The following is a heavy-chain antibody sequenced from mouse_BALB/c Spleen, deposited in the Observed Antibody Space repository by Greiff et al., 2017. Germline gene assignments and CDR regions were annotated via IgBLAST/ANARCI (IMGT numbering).Heavy chain of an antibody. J-gene: IGHJ4*01. CDR2: ISSGGSYT. CDR3: ARNGNSSYAMDY. V-gene: IGHV5-9-4*01. D-gene: IGHD2-1*01. Sequence: EVMLVESGGGLVKPGGSLKLSCAASGFTFSSYAMSWVRQSPEKRLEWVAEISSGGSYTYYPDTVTGRFTISRDNAKNTLYLEMSSLRSEDTAMYYCARNGNSSYAMDYWGQGTSVTVSS. CDR1: GFTFSSYA.